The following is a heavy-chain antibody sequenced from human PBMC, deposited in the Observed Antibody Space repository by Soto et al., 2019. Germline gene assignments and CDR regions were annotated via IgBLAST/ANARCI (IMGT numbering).Heavy chain of an antibody. V-gene: IGHV3-23*01. Sequence: PGGSLRLSCAASGFTFSSYAMSWVRQAPGKGLEWVSAISGSGGSTYYADSVKGRFTISRDNSKNTLYLQMNSLRAEDTAVYYCAKVDWVSGYSGYDLRASPSDYFDYWGQGTLVTVSS. CDR3: AKVDWVSGYSGYDLRASPSDYFDY. J-gene: IGHJ4*02. CDR1: GFTFSSYA. CDR2: ISGSGGST. D-gene: IGHD5-12*01.